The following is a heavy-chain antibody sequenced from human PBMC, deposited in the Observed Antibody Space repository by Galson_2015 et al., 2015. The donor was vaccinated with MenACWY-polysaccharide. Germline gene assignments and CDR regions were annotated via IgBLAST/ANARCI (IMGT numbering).Heavy chain of an antibody. V-gene: IGHV3-23*01. CDR1: GFRFDNFA. Sequence: SLRLSCAASGFRFDNFAMTWVRQAPGKGLEWVAGVSGGALDTYYAESVKGRFSISRDNSENTVYLQMNSLRAEDTAVYYCAKDGDDKNPPDAYSMWGQGTMATLPS. CDR2: VSGGALDT. CDR3: AKDGDDKNPPDAYSM. J-gene: IGHJ3*01. D-gene: IGHD2-21*01.